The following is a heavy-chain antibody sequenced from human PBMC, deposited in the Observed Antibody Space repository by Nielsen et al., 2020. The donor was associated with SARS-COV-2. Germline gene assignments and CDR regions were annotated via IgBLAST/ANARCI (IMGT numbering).Heavy chain of an antibody. CDR3: AREDRTNWYGVDY. V-gene: IGHV3-30*04. CDR1: GFNFRSYA. D-gene: IGHD6-13*01. J-gene: IGHJ4*02. CDR2: ISFDGLYK. Sequence: GGSLRLSCAASGFNFRSYAIHWVRQAPGKGLEWVTVISFDGLYKQYKDSVKGRFSISRDNSENTVSLQMDSLRSEGTAVYYCAREDRTNWYGVDYWGQGTLVTVSS.